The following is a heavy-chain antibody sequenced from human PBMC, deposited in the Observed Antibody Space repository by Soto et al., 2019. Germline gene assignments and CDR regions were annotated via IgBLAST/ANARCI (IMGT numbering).Heavy chain of an antibody. Sequence: EVQLVESGGGLVKPRGSLRLSCAASGFTFSSYSMNWVRQAPGKGLEWVSSISSSSSYIYYADSVKGRFTISRDNAKNSLYLQMNSPRAEDTAVYYCARGYSRGFGNFDYWGQGTLVTVSS. CDR2: ISSSSSYI. V-gene: IGHV3-21*01. CDR1: GFTFSSYS. J-gene: IGHJ4*02. D-gene: IGHD6-13*01. CDR3: ARGYSRGFGNFDY.